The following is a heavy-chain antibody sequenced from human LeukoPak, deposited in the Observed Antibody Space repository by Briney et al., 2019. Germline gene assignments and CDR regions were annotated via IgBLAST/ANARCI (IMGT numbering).Heavy chain of an antibody. V-gene: IGHV4-34*01. CDR1: GGSFSGYY. J-gene: IGHJ5*02. Sequence: SETLSLTCAVYGGSFSGYYWSWIRQPPGKGLEWIGEINHSGSTNYNPSLKSRVTISVDTSKNQFSLKLSSVTAADTAVYYWARGLTDIVVVVAATPRFDPGGQGTLVTVSS. D-gene: IGHD2-15*01. CDR3: ARGLTDIVVVVAATPRFDP. CDR2: INHSGST.